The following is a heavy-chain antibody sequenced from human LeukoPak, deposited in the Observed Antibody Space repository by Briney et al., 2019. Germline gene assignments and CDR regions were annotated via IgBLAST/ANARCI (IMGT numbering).Heavy chain of an antibody. D-gene: IGHD2-2*02. CDR3: AKRHCSSTSCYRVFDF. CDR1: GFTFSSYA. CDR2: ISGSGGST. J-gene: IGHJ4*02. V-gene: IGHV3-23*01. Sequence: GGSLRLSCAASGFTFSSYAMSWVRQAPGKGLEWVSAISGSGGSTYYADSVKGRFTISRDNSKNTLYLQMNSLGAEDTAVYYCAKRHCSSTSCYRVFDFWGQGTLVTVSS.